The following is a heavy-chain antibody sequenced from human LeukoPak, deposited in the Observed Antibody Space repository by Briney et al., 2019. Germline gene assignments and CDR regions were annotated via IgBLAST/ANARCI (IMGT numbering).Heavy chain of an antibody. CDR3: AKVLAVAGTGAFDI. V-gene: IGHV3-23*01. J-gene: IGHJ3*02. CDR2: ISGGGSTT. D-gene: IGHD6-19*01. Sequence: GGSLRLSCAASGFTFRSHAMSWVRQAPGKGLEWVSTISGGGSTTDYADSVKGRFTISRDNAKNTLYLQMNSLRAEDTAVYYCAKVLAVAGTGAFDIWGQGTMVTVSS. CDR1: GFTFRSHA.